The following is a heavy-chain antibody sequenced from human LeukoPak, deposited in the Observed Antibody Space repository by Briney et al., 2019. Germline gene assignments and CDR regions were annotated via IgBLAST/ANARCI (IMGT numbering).Heavy chain of an antibody. CDR2: IKQDGSEK. Sequence: GGSLRLSCAAAGFTFSSYWMSWVRQAPGKGLEWVTNIKQDGSEKYYVDSVKGRFTISRDNAKNSLYLQMNSLRAEDTAVYYCARDSRTVTYFDYWGQGTRVTVSS. V-gene: IGHV3-7*03. CDR3: ARDSRTVTYFDY. J-gene: IGHJ4*02. CDR1: GFTFSSYW. D-gene: IGHD4-17*01.